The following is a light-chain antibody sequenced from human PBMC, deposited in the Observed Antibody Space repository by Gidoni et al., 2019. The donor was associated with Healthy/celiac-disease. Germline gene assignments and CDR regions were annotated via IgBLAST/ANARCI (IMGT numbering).Light chain of an antibody. CDR1: QSVLYSSNNKNY. CDR2: WAS. V-gene: IGKV4-1*01. CDR3: QQYYSTPYT. J-gene: IGKJ2*01. Sequence: DIVMTQSPDSLAVSLGERATINCKSSQSVLYSSNNKNYLAWYQQKPGQPPKLLIYWASTRESGVPDRFSGCVSGTDFTLTISSLQAEDVAVYYCQQYYSTPYTFGQGTKLEIK.